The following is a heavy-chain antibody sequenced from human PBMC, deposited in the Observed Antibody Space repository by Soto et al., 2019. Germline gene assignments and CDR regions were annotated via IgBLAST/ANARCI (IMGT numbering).Heavy chain of an antibody. D-gene: IGHD3-9*01. CDR1: GAAFNTIT. CDR2: FVPVFGSA. Sequence: QVQLVQSGAEVKKPVSSVRVSCMASGAAFNTITINWVRQAPGQGLEWMGGFVPVFGSATYAQKFQGRVAITADASTSTFYMELSRLNSEDTALYYCVREDDTTGSYSWFDPWGQGTLVTVSS. CDR3: VREDDTTGSYSWFDP. J-gene: IGHJ5*02. V-gene: IGHV1-69*01.